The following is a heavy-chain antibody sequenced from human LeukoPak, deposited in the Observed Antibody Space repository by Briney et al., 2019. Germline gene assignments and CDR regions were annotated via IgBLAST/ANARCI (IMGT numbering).Heavy chain of an antibody. D-gene: IGHD3-10*01. Sequence: PGRSLRLSCAASGFTFSSYAMHWVRQAPGKGLEWVAVISYDGSYKYHADSVKGRFTTSRDNSRNTLYLQMNSLRAEDTAVYYCARGISMVRGVIPSYNWFDPWGQGTLVTVSS. CDR1: GFTFSSYA. CDR2: ISYDGSYK. CDR3: ARGISMVRGVIPSYNWFDP. J-gene: IGHJ5*02. V-gene: IGHV3-30-3*01.